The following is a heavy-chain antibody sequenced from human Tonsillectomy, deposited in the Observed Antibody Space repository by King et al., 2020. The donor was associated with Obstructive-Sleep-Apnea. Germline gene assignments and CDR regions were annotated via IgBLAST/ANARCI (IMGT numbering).Heavy chain of an antibody. D-gene: IGHD5-18*01. CDR3: AGEPRGYSYGWASPFDY. J-gene: IGHJ4*02. CDR2: ISAYNGNT. Sequence: QLVQSGAEVKKPGASVKVSCKASGYTFIDYIITWVRQAPGQGLEWMGRISAYNGNTNYGRKLQGRVTMTTDPSTSTASMESRCLRSDETAGYYCAGEPRGYSYGWASPFDYWGQGTLVTVAS. CDR1: GYTFIDYI. V-gene: IGHV1-18*01.